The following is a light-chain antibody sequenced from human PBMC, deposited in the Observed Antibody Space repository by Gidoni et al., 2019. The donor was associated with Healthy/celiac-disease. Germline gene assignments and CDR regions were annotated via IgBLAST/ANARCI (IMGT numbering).Light chain of an antibody. CDR2: GAS. V-gene: IGKV3-15*01. CDR1: QSVSSN. J-gene: IGKJ5*01. Sequence: ELLMTQSPATLAVSPGERATLSCTASQSVSSNLSWSQQKPGQAPRLLIYGASTRATGIPARFSGSGSGTEFTLTISSLQSEDFAVYYCQQYNNWPPITFGQGTRLEIK. CDR3: QQYNNWPPIT.